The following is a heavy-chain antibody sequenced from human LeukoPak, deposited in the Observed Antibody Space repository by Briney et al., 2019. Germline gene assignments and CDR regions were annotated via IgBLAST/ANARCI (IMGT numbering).Heavy chain of an antibody. CDR2: ISYDGGNK. CDR1: GFTFSSYG. V-gene: IGHV3-30*18. CDR3: AKDIRVHYFDPRGYLFDP. J-gene: IGHJ5*02. D-gene: IGHD3-22*01. Sequence: PGGSLRLSCAASGFTFSSYGMHWVRQAPGKGLEWVAVISYDGGNKYYADSVKGRFTISRDNSKNTLYLQMNSLRAEDTAVYYCAKDIRVHYFDPRGYLFDPWGQGTLVTVSS.